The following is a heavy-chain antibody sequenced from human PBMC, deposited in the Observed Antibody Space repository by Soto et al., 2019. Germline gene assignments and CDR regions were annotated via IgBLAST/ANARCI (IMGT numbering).Heavy chain of an antibody. J-gene: IGHJ4*02. D-gene: IGHD6-13*01. CDR2: IIPIFGTA. CDR1: GGTFSSYA. Sequence: GASVKVSCKASGGTFSSYAISWVRQAPGQGLEWMGGIIPIFGTANYAQKFQGRVTITADESTSTTYMELSSLRSEDTAVYYCARTGPPAAGTAHYYYFDYWGQGTLVTVSS. CDR3: ARTGPPAAGTAHYYYFDY. V-gene: IGHV1-69*13.